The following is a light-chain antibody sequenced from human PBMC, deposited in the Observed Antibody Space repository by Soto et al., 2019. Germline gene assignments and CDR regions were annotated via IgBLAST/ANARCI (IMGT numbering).Light chain of an antibody. Sequence: QSVLTQPPSVSGAPGQRVTISCTGSSSNIGAGYDVHWYQQLPGTAPKLLIYGNSNRPSGVPDRFSGSKSGTSASLAITGXXXXXXXXXXXQSYDSSLSVLFGGGTKVTVL. CDR2: GNS. CDR1: SSNIGAGYD. CDR3: QSYDSSLSVL. J-gene: IGLJ2*01. V-gene: IGLV1-40*01.